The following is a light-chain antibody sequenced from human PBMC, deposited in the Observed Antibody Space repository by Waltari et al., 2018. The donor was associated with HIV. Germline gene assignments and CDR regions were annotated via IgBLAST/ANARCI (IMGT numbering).Light chain of an antibody. Sequence: DIEMTQSTDTLAVSLGERATMNCKSSQNSFYSSNGKNCLAWYQQRPGQSPKLLIDWSSTRESGVPDRFSGSESATDFTLTISNLQPEDVAVYFCQQYYSTPSTFGQVTRLEIK. CDR3: QQYYSTPST. V-gene: IGKV4-1*01. CDR1: QNSFYSSNGKNC. CDR2: WSS. J-gene: IGKJ5*01.